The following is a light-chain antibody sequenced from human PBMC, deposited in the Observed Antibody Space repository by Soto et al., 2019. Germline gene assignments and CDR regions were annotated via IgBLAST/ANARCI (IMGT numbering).Light chain of an antibody. CDR1: TSNIGNNY. J-gene: IGLJ2*01. CDR2: ENN. CDR3: GTWDSSLTGVI. V-gene: IGLV1-51*02. Sequence: QSVLTQPPSVSAAPGQKVTISCSGSTSNIGNNYVSWYQQLPGTPPKLLIYENNKRPSGIPDRFSGSKSGTSATLGITGLQTGDEADYYCGTWDSSLTGVIFGGGTKVTVL.